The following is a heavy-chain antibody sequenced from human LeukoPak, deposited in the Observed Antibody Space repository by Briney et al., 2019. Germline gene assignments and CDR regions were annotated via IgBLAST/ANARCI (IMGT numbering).Heavy chain of an antibody. D-gene: IGHD6-19*01. Sequence: ASVKVSRKASRYTLTSYGIRWVRQAPGQGLEWMGWISAYNGNTNYAQKLQGRVTMTTETSTSTAYMELRSLRSDDTAVYYCARESGWYRREYYFDYWGQGTLVTVSS. CDR1: RYTLTSYG. CDR2: ISAYNGNT. J-gene: IGHJ4*02. CDR3: ARESGWYRREYYFDY. V-gene: IGHV1-18*01.